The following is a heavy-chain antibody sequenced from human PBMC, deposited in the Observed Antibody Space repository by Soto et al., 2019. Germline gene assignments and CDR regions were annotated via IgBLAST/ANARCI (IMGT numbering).Heavy chain of an antibody. D-gene: IGHD3-3*01. CDR2: IYYSGST. J-gene: IGHJ6*02. CDR1: CGSISSGGYY. CDR3: ARIRFLEWSDYYYGMDV. Sequence: PSETLSLTCTVSCGSISSGGYYWSWIRQHPGKGLEWIGYIYYSGSTYYNPSLKSRVTISVDTSKNQFSLKLSSVTAADTAVYYCARIRFLEWSDYYYGMDVWGQGTTVTVSS. V-gene: IGHV4-31*03.